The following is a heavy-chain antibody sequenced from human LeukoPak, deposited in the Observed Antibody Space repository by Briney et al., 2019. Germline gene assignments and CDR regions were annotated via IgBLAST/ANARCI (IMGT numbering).Heavy chain of an antibody. V-gene: IGHV3-66*02. D-gene: IGHD5-24*01. CDR2: IYSGGSS. Sequence: GGSLRLSCAASGFTVSSNYMSWVRQAPGKGLEWVSVIYSGGSSYYADSVKGRFTISRDNSKNTLYLQMNSLRAEDTAVYYCAREMATTPYYYYGMDVWGQGTTVTVSS. CDR1: GFTVSSNY. CDR3: AREMATTPYYYYGMDV. J-gene: IGHJ6*02.